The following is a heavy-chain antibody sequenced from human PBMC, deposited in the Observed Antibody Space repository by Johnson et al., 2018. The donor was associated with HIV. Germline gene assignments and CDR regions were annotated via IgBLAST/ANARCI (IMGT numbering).Heavy chain of an antibody. J-gene: IGHJ3*02. CDR2: IGTAGDT. Sequence: VQLVESGGGLVQPGGSLRLSCAASGFTFSSYDMHWVRQATGKGLEWVSAIGTAGDTYYPGSVKGRFTISRENAKNSLYLKMNSLRAGDTAVYYCARGGAAAGGAFDIWGQGTMVTVSS. CDR1: GFTFSSYD. CDR3: ARGGAAAGGAFDI. V-gene: IGHV3-13*01. D-gene: IGHD6-13*01.